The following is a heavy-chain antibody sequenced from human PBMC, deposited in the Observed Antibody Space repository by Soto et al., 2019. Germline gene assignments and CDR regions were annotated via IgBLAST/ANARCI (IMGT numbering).Heavy chain of an antibody. Sequence: GGSLRLSCAASGFTFSGYAMSWVRQAPGKGLEWVSTISGSGDSTYYADSVKGRFTISRDNSKNTLYLQMNSLRSDDTAVYYCARDSITRVSSDVPGMDVWGQGTTVTVSS. J-gene: IGHJ6*02. CDR3: ARDSITRVSSDVPGMDV. V-gene: IGHV3-23*01. CDR1: GFTFSGYA. CDR2: ISGSGDST. D-gene: IGHD3-16*01.